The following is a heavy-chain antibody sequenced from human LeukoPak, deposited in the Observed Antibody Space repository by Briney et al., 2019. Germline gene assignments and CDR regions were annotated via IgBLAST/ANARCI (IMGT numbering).Heavy chain of an antibody. CDR1: GYTFTSHY. Sequence: ASVKVSCKASGYTFTSHYVHWVRQTPGQGPEWMGHIHPSGGNPRSTENFQGRVTMTRDTSTSTAYLELRSLTSQDTAVYYCARDCSSTACQGPVLDFWGQGTLVTVSS. D-gene: IGHD6-13*01. V-gene: IGHV1-46*01. CDR2: IHPSGGNP. J-gene: IGHJ4*02. CDR3: ARDCSSTACQGPVLDF.